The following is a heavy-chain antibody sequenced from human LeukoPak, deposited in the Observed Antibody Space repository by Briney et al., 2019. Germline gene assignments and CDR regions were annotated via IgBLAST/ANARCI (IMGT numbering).Heavy chain of an antibody. CDR3: ARDLNGNVVPAAINWFDP. CDR2: ISAYNGNT. V-gene: IGHV1-18*01. J-gene: IGHJ5*02. Sequence: ASVKVSCKASGYTFTSYDINWVRQATGRGLEWMGWISAYNGNTNYAQKLQGRVTMTTDTSTSTAYMELRSLRSDDTAVYYCARDLNGNVVPAAINWFDPWGQGTLVTVSS. D-gene: IGHD2-2*02. CDR1: GYTFTSYD.